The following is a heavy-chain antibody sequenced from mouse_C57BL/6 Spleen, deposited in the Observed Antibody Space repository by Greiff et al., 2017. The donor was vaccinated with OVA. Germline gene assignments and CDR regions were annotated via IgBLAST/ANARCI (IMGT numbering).Heavy chain of an antibody. V-gene: IGHV1-18*01. CDR3: ARSDYGRGGDAMDY. CDR2: INPNNGGT. J-gene: IGHJ4*01. Sequence: EVQLQQSGPELVKPGASVKIPCKASGYTFTDYNMDWVKQSHGKSLEWIGDINPNNGGTIYNQKFKGKATLTVDKSSSTAYMELRSLTSEDTAVYYCARSDYGRGGDAMDYWGQGTSVTVSS. D-gene: IGHD1-1*01. CDR1: GYTFTDYN.